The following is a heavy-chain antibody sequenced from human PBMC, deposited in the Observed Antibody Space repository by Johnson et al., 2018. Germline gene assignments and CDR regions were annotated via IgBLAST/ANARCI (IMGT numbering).Heavy chain of an antibody. D-gene: IGHD1-1*01. Sequence: QVQLVQSGGGVVQPGRSLRLSCAASGFTFSSYGMHWVRQAPGKGLEWVAVIWYDGSNKYYADSVKGRFTISRDNSKNTPYLQMNSLRAEDTAVYYSARAGRVGNDAFDIWGQGAMVTVSS. CDR1: GFTFSSYG. J-gene: IGHJ3*02. CDR3: ARAGRVGNDAFDI. V-gene: IGHV3-33*01. CDR2: IWYDGSNK.